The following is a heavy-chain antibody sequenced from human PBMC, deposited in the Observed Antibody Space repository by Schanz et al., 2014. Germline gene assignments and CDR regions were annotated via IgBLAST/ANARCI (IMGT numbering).Heavy chain of an antibody. J-gene: IGHJ4*02. D-gene: IGHD6-13*01. CDR2: ISGSNGNT. CDR1: GGTFSTYT. CDR3: ARDGVDAAAGGNY. Sequence: QVQLVQSGAEVKKPGSSVKVSCKASGGTFSTYTISWVRQAPGQGLEWLGWISGSNGNTNYTQKFQGRLTMTRDTSTSTVYMELSSLRSEDTAVYYCARDGVDAAAGGNYWGQGTLVTVSS. V-gene: IGHV1-69*08.